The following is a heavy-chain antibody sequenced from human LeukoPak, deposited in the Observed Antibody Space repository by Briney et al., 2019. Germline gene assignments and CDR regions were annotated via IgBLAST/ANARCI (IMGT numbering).Heavy chain of an antibody. CDR1: GFTFSDYY. J-gene: IGHJ4*02. D-gene: IGHD3-22*01. CDR2: ISSSGSTI. Sequence: GGSLRLSCVASGFTFSDYYISWIRQAPGNGLEWVSYISSSGSTIYYADSVKGRFTISRDNAKNSLYLQMNSLRAEDTAVYYCRYYYDSSGYYFSAFDYWGQGTLVTVSS. V-gene: IGHV3-11*01. CDR3: RYYYDSSGYYFSAFDY.